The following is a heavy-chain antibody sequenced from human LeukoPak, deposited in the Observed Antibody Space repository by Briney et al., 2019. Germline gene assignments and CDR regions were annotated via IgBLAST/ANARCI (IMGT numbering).Heavy chain of an antibody. J-gene: IGHJ4*02. V-gene: IGHV3-23*01. D-gene: IGHD6-19*01. CDR3: AKGISWYSSGWYYFDY. CDR2: ISGSGGGT. Sequence: GGSLRLSCAASGFTFSSYAMSWVRQAPGKGLEWVSAISGSGGGTYYADPVKGRFTISRDNSKNTLYLQMNSLRAEDTAVYYCAKGISWYSSGWYYFDYWGQGTLVTVSS. CDR1: GFTFSSYA.